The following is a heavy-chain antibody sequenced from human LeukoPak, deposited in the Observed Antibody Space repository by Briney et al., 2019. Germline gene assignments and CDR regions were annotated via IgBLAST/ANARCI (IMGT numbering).Heavy chain of an antibody. CDR3: ARARQWLVRGDFDY. V-gene: IGHV3-11*04. CDR1: GFTFSDYY. J-gene: IGHJ4*02. Sequence: GALRLSCAASGFTFSDYYMSWIRQAPGKGLEWVSYISSSGSTIYYADSVKGRFTISRDNAKNSLYLQMNSLRAEDTAVYYCARARQWLVRGDFDYWGQGTLVTVSS. D-gene: IGHD6-19*01. CDR2: ISSSGSTI.